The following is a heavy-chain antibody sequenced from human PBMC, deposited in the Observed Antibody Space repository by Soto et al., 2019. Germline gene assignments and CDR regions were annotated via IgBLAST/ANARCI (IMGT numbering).Heavy chain of an antibody. D-gene: IGHD3-10*01. J-gene: IGHJ4*02. CDR1: GFTFSTYA. Sequence: EVQLLESGGGLVQPGGSLRLSCAASGFTFSTYAMAWVRQAPGKGLEWVSGISGSGGSTNHAESVKGRFIISRDNSKTVVYLQMNSLRPEDTAVYYCACLAWFGDPVPPFDCWGQGTVVTVSS. V-gene: IGHV3-23*01. CDR2: ISGSGGST. CDR3: ACLAWFGDPVPPFDC.